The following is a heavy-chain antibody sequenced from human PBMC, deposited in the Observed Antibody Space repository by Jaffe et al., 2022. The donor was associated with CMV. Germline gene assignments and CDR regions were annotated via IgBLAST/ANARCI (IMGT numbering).Heavy chain of an antibody. CDR2: MNPNSGNT. CDR1: GYTFTSYD. V-gene: IGHV1-8*01. D-gene: IGHD1-26*01. J-gene: IGHJ4*02. Sequence: QVQLVQSGAEVKKPGASVKVSCKASGYTFTSYDINWVRQATGQGLEWMGWMNPNSGNTGYAQKFQGRVTMTRNTSISTAYMELSSLRSEDTAVYYCARGVRVSGIVGATLADYWGQGTLVTVSS. CDR3: ARGVRVSGIVGATLADY.